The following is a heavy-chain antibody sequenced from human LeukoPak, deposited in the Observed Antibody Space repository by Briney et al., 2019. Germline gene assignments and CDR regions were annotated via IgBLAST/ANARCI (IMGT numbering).Heavy chain of an antibody. V-gene: IGHV3-23*01. CDR2: ISGSGGST. D-gene: IGHD6-13*01. Sequence: GGSLRLSCAASGFTFSSYAMSWVRQAPGKGLEWDSAISGSGGSTYYADSVKGWFTISRDNSKNTLYLQMNSLRAEDTAVYYCAKDWTPRAAAGTGFDYWGQGTLVTVSS. J-gene: IGHJ4*02. CDR1: GFTFSSYA. CDR3: AKDWTPRAAAGTGFDY.